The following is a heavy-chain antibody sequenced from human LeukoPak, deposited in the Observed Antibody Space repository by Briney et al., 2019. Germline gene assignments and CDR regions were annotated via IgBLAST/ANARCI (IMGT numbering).Heavy chain of an antibody. CDR3: IGNGYYSLEY. D-gene: IGHD3-3*01. CDR2: IYHSGST. Sequence: SETLSLTCTVSGGSFSSYYWSWIRQPPGKGLEWIGYIYHSGSTNYNPSLKSRVIISVDKSKNQFSLKLSSVTAADTAVYYCIGNGYYSLEYWGQGTVVTVSS. V-gene: IGHV4-59*12. CDR1: GGSFSSYY. J-gene: IGHJ4*02.